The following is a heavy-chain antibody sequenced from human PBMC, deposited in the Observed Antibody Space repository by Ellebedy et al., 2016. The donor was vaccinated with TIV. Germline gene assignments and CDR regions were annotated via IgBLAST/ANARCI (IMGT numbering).Heavy chain of an antibody. CDR2: ILVSNGYT. J-gene: IGHJ4*02. CDR3: ARERIVAGTWAWDY. V-gene: IGHV1-58*02. CDR1: GFDFLTSA. Sequence: SVKVSCXASGFDFLTSAIHWVRQARGQGLEWIGWILVSNGYTNYAPKFEDRVTITRDTSASTAYMELSSLKSEDTALYYCARERIVAGTWAWDYWGQGTLVTVSS. D-gene: IGHD6-19*01.